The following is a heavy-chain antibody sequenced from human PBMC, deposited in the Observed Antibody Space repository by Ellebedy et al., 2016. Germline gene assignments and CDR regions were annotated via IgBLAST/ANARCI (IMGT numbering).Heavy chain of an antibody. Sequence: GESLKISCAASGFTFSSYSMNWVRQAPGKGLEWVSSISSSSSYIYYADSVKGRFTISRDNSKNTLYLQMNSLRAEDTAVYYCAKGQRWLRYKYYFDYWGQGTLVTVSS. D-gene: IGHD5-24*01. J-gene: IGHJ4*02. CDR3: AKGQRWLRYKYYFDY. V-gene: IGHV3-21*04. CDR2: ISSSSSYI. CDR1: GFTFSSYS.